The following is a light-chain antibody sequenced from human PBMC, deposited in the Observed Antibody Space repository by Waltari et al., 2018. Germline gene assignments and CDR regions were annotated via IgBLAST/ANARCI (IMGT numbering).Light chain of an antibody. V-gene: IGKV2-30*02. CDR2: KVS. CDR1: QSLVHTVGPTY. CDR3: MQATNWPLT. J-gene: IGKJ1*01. Sequence: DVVMTQSPLSLPVSLGQPASISCRSSQSLVHTVGPTYLTWFPQSPGQSPRRLIYKVSNRDSGVPDRFSGSEADAAFTLKISRVEAEDVGIYYCMQATNWPLTFGQGTKVEIQ.